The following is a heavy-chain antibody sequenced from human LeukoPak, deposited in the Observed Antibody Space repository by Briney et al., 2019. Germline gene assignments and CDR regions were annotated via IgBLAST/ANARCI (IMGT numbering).Heavy chain of an antibody. CDR2: IYYSGTT. D-gene: IGHD6-19*01. J-gene: IGHJ5*02. CDR1: GGSISRGSYY. CDR3: ARRSSSGWRNWFDP. V-gene: IGHV4-39*07. Sequence: SETLSLTCTVSGGSISRGSYYWGWIRQPPGKGLEWIGTIYYSGTTDYNPSLKSRATISVDTSKNQFSLKLSSVTAADTAVYYCARRSSSGWRNWFDPWGQGTLVTVSS.